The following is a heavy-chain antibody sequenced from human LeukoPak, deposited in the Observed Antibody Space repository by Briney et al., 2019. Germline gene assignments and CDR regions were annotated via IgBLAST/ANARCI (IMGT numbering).Heavy chain of an antibody. CDR2: ISSSSYI. J-gene: IGHJ4*02. CDR1: GFTFSSYS. Sequence: GGSLRLSCAASGFTFSSYSMNWVRQAPGKGLEWVSSISSSSYIYYADSVKGRFTISRDNAKNSLYLQMDSLRVEDTAVYYCARGGYSYGADWGPGTLVTVSS. CDR3: ARGGYSYGAD. D-gene: IGHD5-18*01. V-gene: IGHV3-21*04.